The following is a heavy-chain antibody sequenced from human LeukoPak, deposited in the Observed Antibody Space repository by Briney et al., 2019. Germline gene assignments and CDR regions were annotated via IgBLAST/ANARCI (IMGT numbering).Heavy chain of an antibody. J-gene: IGHJ4*02. CDR2: ISGSGGST. CDR1: GFTFSSYA. V-gene: IGHV3-23*01. Sequence: GGSLRPSCAASGFTFSSYAMSWVRQAPGKGLEWVSAISGSGGSTYYADSVKGRFTISRDNSKNTLYLQMNSLRAEDTAVYYCTTDQVGAIVGGLNDYWGQGTLVTVSS. CDR3: TTDQVGAIVGGLNDY. D-gene: IGHD1-26*01.